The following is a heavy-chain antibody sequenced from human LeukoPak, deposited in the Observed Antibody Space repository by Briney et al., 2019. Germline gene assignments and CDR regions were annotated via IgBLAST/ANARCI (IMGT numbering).Heavy chain of an antibody. J-gene: IGHJ3*01. D-gene: IGHD3-10*01. CDR2: ISYDGSNK. CDR1: GFTFSSYA. V-gene: IGHV3-30*14. Sequence: GGSLRLSCAASGFTFSSYAMHWVRQAPGKGLEWGAVISYDGSNKYYADSVKGRFTISRDNSKNTLYLQLNSLRAEDTAVYYCAREGSGRTAYNDGLDVWGQGTMVTVSS. CDR3: AREGSGRTAYNDGLDV.